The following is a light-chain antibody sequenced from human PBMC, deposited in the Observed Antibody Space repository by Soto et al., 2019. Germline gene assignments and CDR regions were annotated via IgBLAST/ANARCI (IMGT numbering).Light chain of an antibody. CDR2: AAS. J-gene: IGKJ1*01. CDR3: QQTYDTPWT. V-gene: IGKV1-39*01. Sequence: DIQVTQSPSSLSASVGDRVTITCQASQSISSYLNWYQQKPGTAPKLLMYAASSLQSEVPSRFSGSGSGTDFTLTITNLQPEDFATYYCQQTYDTPWTFGQGTKVDIK. CDR1: QSISSY.